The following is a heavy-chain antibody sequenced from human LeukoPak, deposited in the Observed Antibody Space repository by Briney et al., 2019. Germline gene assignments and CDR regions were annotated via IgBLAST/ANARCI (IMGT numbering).Heavy chain of an antibody. CDR3: AKGSGFDY. CDR1: GFTFSSYG. V-gene: IGHV3-30*18. Sequence: GGSLRLSCAASGFTFSSYGMHWVRQAPGKGLEWVAVISYDGSNKYYADSVKGRFTISRDNSKNTLYLQMNSLRAEDTAVYYCAKGSGFDYWGQGTLVTVSS. CDR2: ISYDGSNK. J-gene: IGHJ4*02. D-gene: IGHD2-8*02.